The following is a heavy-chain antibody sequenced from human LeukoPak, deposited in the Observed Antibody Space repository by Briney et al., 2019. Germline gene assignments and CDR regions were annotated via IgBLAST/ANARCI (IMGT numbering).Heavy chain of an antibody. V-gene: IGHV1-69*13. D-gene: IGHD3-22*01. Sequence: SVKVSCKASGGTFTSYAISWVRQAPGQGLEWMGGIIPIFGTANYAQKFQGRVTITAAEDTAVYYCARDSSGSYYYYYGMDVWGQGTTVTVSS. CDR2: IIPIFGTA. CDR1: GGTFTSYA. CDR3: V. J-gene: IGHJ6*02.